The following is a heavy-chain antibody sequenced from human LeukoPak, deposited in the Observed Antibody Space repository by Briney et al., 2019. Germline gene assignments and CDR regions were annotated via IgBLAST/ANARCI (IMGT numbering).Heavy chain of an antibody. Sequence: GGSLRLSCAASGFTFSSYGMHWVRQAPGKGLEWISFISSVSSTIFYADSVKGRFNISRDNVKNSLYLQMNGLRAEDTAVYYCARVHGGYPFDQWGQGTLVTVSS. CDR1: GFTFSSYG. CDR2: ISSVSSTI. J-gene: IGHJ4*02. V-gene: IGHV3-48*01. CDR3: ARVHGGYPFDQ. D-gene: IGHD2-15*01.